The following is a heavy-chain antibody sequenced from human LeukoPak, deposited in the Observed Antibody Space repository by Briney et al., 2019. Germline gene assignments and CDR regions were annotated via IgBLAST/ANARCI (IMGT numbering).Heavy chain of an antibody. Sequence: GGALRISCAAPKFTLCSYWVRGGRPGPGEGVGGVAHLNQDGSQKYYVDSVKGRFTISRDNAENLLFLQMNSLRAEDTALYYCATYADSSGSYYSDYWGRGTLVTVSS. J-gene: IGHJ4*02. CDR3: ATYADSSGSYYSDY. V-gene: IGHV3-7*01. CDR1: KFTLCSYW. CDR2: LNQDGSQK. D-gene: IGHD3-22*01.